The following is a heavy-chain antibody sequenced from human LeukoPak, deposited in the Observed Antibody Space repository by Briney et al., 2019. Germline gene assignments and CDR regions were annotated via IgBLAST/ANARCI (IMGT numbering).Heavy chain of an antibody. CDR3: ARDRPMVLDAFDI. CDR1: GGSISSSSYY. CDR2: IYYSGST. V-gene: IGHV4-39*07. J-gene: IGHJ3*02. D-gene: IGHD3-10*01. Sequence: SETLSLTCTVSGGSISSSSYYWGWIRQPPGKGLEWIGSIYYSGSTYYNPSLKSRVTISVDTSKNQFSLKLSSVTAADMAVYYCARDRPMVLDAFDIWGQGTMVTVSS.